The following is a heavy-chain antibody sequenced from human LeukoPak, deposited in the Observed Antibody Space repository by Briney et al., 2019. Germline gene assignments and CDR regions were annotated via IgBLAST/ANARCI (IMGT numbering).Heavy chain of an antibody. CDR1: GFTVSSNY. J-gene: IGHJ3*02. CDR2: IYSGGST. D-gene: IGHD2-21*01. V-gene: IGHV3-53*01. CDR3: AKYYVVGGTANASDI. Sequence: GGSLRLSCAASGFTVSSNYMSWVRQAPGKGLEWVSVIYSGGSTYYADSVKGRFTISKDNSKNTLYLQMDSLRAEDTAVYYCAKYYVVGGTANASDIWGRGTLVTVSS.